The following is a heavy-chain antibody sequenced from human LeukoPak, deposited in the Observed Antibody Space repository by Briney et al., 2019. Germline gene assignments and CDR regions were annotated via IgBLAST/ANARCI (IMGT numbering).Heavy chain of an antibody. Sequence: GGSLRLPCAASGFTFSSYAMHWVRQAPGKGLEWVAVISYDGSNKYYADSVKGRFTISRDNSKNTLYLQMNSLRAEDTAVYYCARDLKRGILLWFGELLYPPSYGMNVWGQGTTVTVSS. J-gene: IGHJ6*02. V-gene: IGHV3-30-3*01. CDR2: ISYDGSNK. CDR3: ARDLKRGILLWFGELLYPPSYGMNV. D-gene: IGHD3-10*01. CDR1: GFTFSSYA.